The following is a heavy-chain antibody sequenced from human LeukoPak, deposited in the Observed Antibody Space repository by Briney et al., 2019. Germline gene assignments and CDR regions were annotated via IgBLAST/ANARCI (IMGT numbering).Heavy chain of an antibody. Sequence: GGSLRLSCAASGFTVSDNYMSWVRQAPGKGLEWVSVIYSRGDTYYADSVEGRFTISKDNSKNTLFLQMNSLRVEDTAIYYCARDAPQVPAAGVLTSWGQGSLVTVSS. CDR2: IYSRGDT. D-gene: IGHD6-13*01. V-gene: IGHV3-53*01. J-gene: IGHJ5*02. CDR3: ARDAPQVPAAGVLTS. CDR1: GFTVSDNY.